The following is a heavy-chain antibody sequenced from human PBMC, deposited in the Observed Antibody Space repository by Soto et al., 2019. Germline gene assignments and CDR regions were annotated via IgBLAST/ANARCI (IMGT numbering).Heavy chain of an antibody. CDR2: ISPETGDT. CDR1: GYSFATFG. Sequence: QVQLVQSGAEVKKAGASVRVSCKASGYSFATFGVSWVRQAPGQGLEWMGWISPETGDTNYAQKLQGRVTLTTDTPSNTAYLALRSLRSEDTAVYYCARDPGAARGFDPWGQGTLVTVSS. J-gene: IGHJ5*02. D-gene: IGHD3-10*01. CDR3: ARDPGAARGFDP. V-gene: IGHV1-18*01.